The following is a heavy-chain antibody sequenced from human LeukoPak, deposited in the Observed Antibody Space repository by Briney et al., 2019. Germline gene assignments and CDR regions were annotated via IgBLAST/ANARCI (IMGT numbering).Heavy chain of an antibody. V-gene: IGHV3-21*01. CDR1: GFTFSSYS. CDR2: ISSISYI. J-gene: IGHJ4*02. CDR3: ARDQYGDYALDY. D-gene: IGHD4-17*01. Sequence: GGSLRLSCAVSGFTFSSYSLSWVRQAPGKGLEWVSSISSISYIYYADSVKGRFTISRDTAKNSLYLQMNSLRAEDTAVYYCARDQYGDYALDYWGQGTLVTVSS.